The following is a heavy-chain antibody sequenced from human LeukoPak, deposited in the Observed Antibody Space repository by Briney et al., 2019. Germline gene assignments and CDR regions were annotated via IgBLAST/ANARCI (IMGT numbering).Heavy chain of an antibody. CDR3: ARDSGGREDIVVVPAAPDV. CDR1: GYTFTSYG. D-gene: IGHD2-2*01. J-gene: IGHJ6*02. V-gene: IGHV1-69*04. CDR2: IIPILGIA. Sequence: SVKVSCKASGYTFTSYGISWVRQAPGQGLEWMGRIIPILGIANYAQKFQGRVTITADKSTSTAYMELSSLRSEDTAVYYCARDSGGREDIVVVPAAPDVWGQGTTVTVSS.